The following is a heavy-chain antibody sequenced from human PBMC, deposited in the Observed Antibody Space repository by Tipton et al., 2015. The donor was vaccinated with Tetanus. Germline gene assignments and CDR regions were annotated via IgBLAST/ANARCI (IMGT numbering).Heavy chain of an antibody. D-gene: IGHD3-10*01. CDR2: ILYGGST. CDR1: GGSVSSGSYY. Sequence: PGLVKPSETLSLTCTVSGGSVSSGSYYWSWVRQPPGKGLEYIGYILYGGSTHYNPSLKSRLTMSADPAKNQFSLKMSSVTAADTAVYYCARWGDASGSTNLYAFDIWGQGTMVSVSS. J-gene: IGHJ3*02. CDR3: ARWGDASGSTNLYAFDI. V-gene: IGHV4-61*01.